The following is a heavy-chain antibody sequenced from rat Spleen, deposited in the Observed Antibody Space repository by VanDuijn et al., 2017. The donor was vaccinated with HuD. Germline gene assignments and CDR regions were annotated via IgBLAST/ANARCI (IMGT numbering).Heavy chain of an antibody. CDR1: GYSITSSY. CDR3: TAPEITIAAINWFAY. V-gene: IGHV3-1*01. CDR2: ISYSGST. D-gene: IGHD1-2*01. Sequence: EVQLQESGPGLVKPSQSLSLTCSVTGYSITSSYRWNWIRKFPGNKLEWMGYISYSGSTSYNPSLKSRISITRDTSKNQFFLQLNSVTTEDTAMYYCTAPEITIAAINWFAYWGQGTLVTVSS. J-gene: IGHJ3*01.